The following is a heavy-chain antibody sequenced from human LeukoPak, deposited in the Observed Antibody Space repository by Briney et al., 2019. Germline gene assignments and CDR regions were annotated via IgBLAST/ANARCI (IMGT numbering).Heavy chain of an antibody. Sequence: ASVKVSCKASGYTFTSYYMHWVRQAPGQGLEWMGIINPSGGSTSYAQKFQGRVTMTRDMSTSTVYMELRSLRSDDTAVYYCARHLPKTWNYFDYWGQGTLVTVSS. CDR3: ARHLPKTWNYFDY. D-gene: IGHD3-3*01. CDR1: GYTFTSYY. V-gene: IGHV1-46*01. CDR2: INPSGGST. J-gene: IGHJ4*02.